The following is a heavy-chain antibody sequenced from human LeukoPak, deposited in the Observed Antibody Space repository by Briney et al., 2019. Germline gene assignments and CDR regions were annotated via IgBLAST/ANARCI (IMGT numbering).Heavy chain of an antibody. Sequence: SETLSLTCTVSGGSISSYYWSWIRQPAGEGLEWIGRIYTSGSTNYNPSLKSRVTMSVDTSKNQFSLKLSSVTAADTAVYYCARRGFGGRYLDAFEIWGQGTLVTVSS. CDR1: GGSISSYY. CDR3: ARRGFGGRYLDAFEI. CDR2: IYTSGST. V-gene: IGHV4-4*07. D-gene: IGHD3-16*02. J-gene: IGHJ3*02.